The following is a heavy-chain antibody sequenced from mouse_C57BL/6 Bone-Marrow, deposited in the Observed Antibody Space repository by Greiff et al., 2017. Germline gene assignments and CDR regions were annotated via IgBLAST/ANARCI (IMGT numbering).Heavy chain of an antibody. CDR3: ARCVYDYDAMDY. V-gene: IGHV1-63*01. CDR2: IYPGGGYT. D-gene: IGHD2-3*01. CDR1: GYTFTNYW. Sequence: VKLQESGAELVRPGTSVKMSCKASGYTFTNYWIGWAKQRPGHGLEWIGDIYPGGGYTNYNEKFKGKATLTADKSSSTAYMQFSSLTSEDSAIYYCARCVYDYDAMDYWGQGTSVTVSS. J-gene: IGHJ4*01.